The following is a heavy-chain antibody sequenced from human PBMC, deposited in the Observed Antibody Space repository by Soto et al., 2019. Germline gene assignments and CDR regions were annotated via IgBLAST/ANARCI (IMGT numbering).Heavy chain of an antibody. V-gene: IGHV3-9*01. CDR1: GFTFDEYG. Sequence: EVQLVESGGGLVQPGRSLRLSCGASGFTFDEYGMHWVRQAPGKGLEWVSGISWNSGTIGYADSVKGRFTVSRDNAKNYLYLQSSSRRKEDTALYYCAKSTGGAANGMYVWGQGTTVTVS. CDR3: AKSTGGAANGMYV. CDR2: ISWNSGTI. J-gene: IGHJ6*02. D-gene: IGHD2-8*02.